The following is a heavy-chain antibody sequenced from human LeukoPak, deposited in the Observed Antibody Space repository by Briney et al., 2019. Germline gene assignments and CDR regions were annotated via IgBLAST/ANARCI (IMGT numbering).Heavy chain of an antibody. D-gene: IGHD6-19*01. CDR2: IYTSGST. CDR1: GGSISSYY. J-gene: IGHJ1*01. V-gene: IGHV4-4*07. Sequence: SETLSLTCTVSGGSISSYYWSWIRQPAGKGLEWIGRIYTSGSTNYNPSLKSRVTMSVDTSKNQFSLKLSSVTAADTAVYYCARAYSSGWYECFQHWGQGTLVTVSS. CDR3: ARAYSSGWYECFQH.